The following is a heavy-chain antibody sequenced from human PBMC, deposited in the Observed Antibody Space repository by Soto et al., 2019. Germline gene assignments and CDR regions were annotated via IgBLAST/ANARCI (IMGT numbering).Heavy chain of an antibody. J-gene: IGHJ5*02. D-gene: IGHD6-13*01. CDR1: GGTFSSYT. V-gene: IGHV1-69*02. CDR2: IIPILGIA. Sequence: ASVKVSCKASGGTFSSYTISWVRQAPGQGLEWMGRIIPILGIANYAQKLQGRVTMTTDTSTSTAYMELRSLRSDDTAVYYCARSISSSWYNWFDPWGQGTLVTVSS. CDR3: ARSISSSWYNWFDP.